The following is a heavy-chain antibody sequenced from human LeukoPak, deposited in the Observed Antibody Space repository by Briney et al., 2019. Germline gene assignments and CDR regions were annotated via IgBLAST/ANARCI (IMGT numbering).Heavy chain of an antibody. J-gene: IGHJ5*02. CDR2: IIPILGIA. V-gene: IGHV1-69*04. D-gene: IGHD3-22*01. CDR1: GGTFSSYA. Sequence: SVKVSCKASGGTFSSYAISWVRQAPGQGLEWMGRIIPILGIANYAQKFQGRVTITADKSTSTAYMELSSLRSEDTAVYYCARDTMIVVEKNWFDPWGQGTLVTVSS. CDR3: ARDTMIVVEKNWFDP.